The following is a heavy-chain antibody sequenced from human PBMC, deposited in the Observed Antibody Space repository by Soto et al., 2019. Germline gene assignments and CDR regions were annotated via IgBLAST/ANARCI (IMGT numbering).Heavy chain of an antibody. CDR1: GYSFTNND. J-gene: IGHJ5*02. V-gene: IGHV1-8*01. CDR2: MNPGSGDT. Sequence: ASVKVSCKASGYSFTNNDVSWVRQATGQGLEWMGWMNPGSGDTGYAQKFQGRVTMTRDISIATAYMELSSLRSDDTAIYYCARMETLGAENWFDPWGQGTLVTVSS. CDR3: ARMETLGAENWFDP. D-gene: IGHD1-1*01.